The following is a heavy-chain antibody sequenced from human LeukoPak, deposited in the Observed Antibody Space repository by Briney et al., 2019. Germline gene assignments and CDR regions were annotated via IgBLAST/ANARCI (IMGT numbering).Heavy chain of an antibody. D-gene: IGHD5-12*01. J-gene: IGHJ3*02. CDR3: ARQRKFSGYDWYAFDI. Sequence: SETLSLTCTVSGGSISSYYWSWIRQPPGKGLEWIGYIYTSGSTNYNPSLKSRVTISVDTSKNQFSLKLSSVSAADTAVYSCARQRKFSGYDWYAFDIWGQGTMVTVSS. V-gene: IGHV4-4*09. CDR1: GGSISSYY. CDR2: IYTSGST.